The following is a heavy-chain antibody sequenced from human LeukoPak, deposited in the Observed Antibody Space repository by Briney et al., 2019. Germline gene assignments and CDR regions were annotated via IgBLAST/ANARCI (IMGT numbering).Heavy chain of an antibody. V-gene: IGHV4-39*07. Sequence: SETLSLTCNVSGDSISSSNYYWGWIRQTPGKGLEWNGSIFYSGSTYYTPSLKSRVTMALDMSKNHFSLRLTSVTAADTAVYYCASQVAIVEPTDPNWFDSWGQGTLVTVSS. CDR2: IFYSGST. J-gene: IGHJ5*01. CDR3: ASQVAIVEPTDPNWFDS. CDR1: GDSISSSNYY. D-gene: IGHD1-26*01.